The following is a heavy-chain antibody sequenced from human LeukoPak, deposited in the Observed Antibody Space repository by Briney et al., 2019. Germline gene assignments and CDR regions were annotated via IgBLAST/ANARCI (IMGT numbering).Heavy chain of an antibody. D-gene: IGHD3-3*01. CDR3: ARRHVWSGYYMDV. CDR1: GYTFTSNY. CDR2: ISPSGGST. V-gene: IGHV1-46*01. Sequence: GASVKVSCKASGYTFTSNYMHWVRQAPGQGPEWMGVISPSGGSTTYAQKFQGRVTLTRDMSTSTDYLELSSLRSEDTAVYYCARRHVWSGYYMDVWGKGTTVTVSS. J-gene: IGHJ6*03.